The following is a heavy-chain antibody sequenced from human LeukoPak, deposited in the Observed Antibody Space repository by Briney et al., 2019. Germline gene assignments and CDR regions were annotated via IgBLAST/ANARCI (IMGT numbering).Heavy chain of an antibody. J-gene: IGHJ4*02. Sequence: SVTVSCKASGGTFSSYAISWVRQAPGQGLEWMGGIIPIFGTANYAQKFQGRVTITADESTSTAYMELSRLRSDDTAVYYCARDLYHIVATTTGYWGQGTLVTVSS. D-gene: IGHD5-12*01. V-gene: IGHV1-69*13. CDR2: IIPIFGTA. CDR1: GGTFSSYA. CDR3: ARDLYHIVATTTGY.